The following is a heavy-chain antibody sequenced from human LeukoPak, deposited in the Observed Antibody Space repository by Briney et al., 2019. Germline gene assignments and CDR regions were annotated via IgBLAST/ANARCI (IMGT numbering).Heavy chain of an antibody. Sequence: SETLSLTCTVSGGSISSSSYYWGWIRQPPGKGLEWVGSIYYSGSTYYNPSLKSRVTISVDTSKNQFSLKLSPVTAADTAVYYCSRTRYDYWSDPYYYYGMDVWGQGTTVTVSS. CDR3: SRTRYDYWSDPYYYYGMDV. D-gene: IGHD3/OR15-3a*01. CDR1: GGSISSSSYY. J-gene: IGHJ6*02. V-gene: IGHV4-39*01. CDR2: IYYSGST.